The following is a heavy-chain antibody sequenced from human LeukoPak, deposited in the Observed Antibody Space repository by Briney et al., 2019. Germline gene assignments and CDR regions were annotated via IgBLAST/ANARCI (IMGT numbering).Heavy chain of an antibody. Sequence: SQTLSLTCAISGDSVSSKSTAWNWIRQSPSRGLEWLGRTYYRSKWYTGYAVSVKGRITNNPDTSKNQFSLQLNSVTPEDTAVYYCARVGGMFAYGMDVWGRGTTVTVSS. V-gene: IGHV6-1*01. CDR3: ARVGGMFAYGMDV. CDR1: GDSVSSKSTA. D-gene: IGHD3-10*02. J-gene: IGHJ6*02. CDR2: TYYRSKWYT.